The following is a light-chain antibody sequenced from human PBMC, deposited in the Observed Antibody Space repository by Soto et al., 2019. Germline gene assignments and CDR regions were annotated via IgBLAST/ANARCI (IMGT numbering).Light chain of an antibody. J-gene: IGKJ5*01. CDR1: HSVNSH. Sequence: MMLTQSPATLSVSPGERVTISCLTSHSVNSHVAWYQQNPGQAPRLLIFDASNRATGIPARFSGSGSGTDFTLTISSLEPEDFAVYYCQQRSNWPPITFGQGARLEIK. CDR3: QQRSNWPPIT. CDR2: DAS. V-gene: IGKV3-11*01.